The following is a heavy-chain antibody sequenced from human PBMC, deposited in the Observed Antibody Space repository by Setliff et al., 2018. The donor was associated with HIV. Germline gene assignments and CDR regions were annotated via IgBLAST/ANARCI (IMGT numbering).Heavy chain of an antibody. CDR3: TADRASVWYGH. CDR2: INHSGSA. Sequence: SETLSLTCAVYGGSFSGYYWSWIRQSPGKGLEWIGEINHSGSANYNPSLKSRVTISVDTSKNQFSVKLTSVTAADAATYYCTADRASVWYGHWGQGTLVTVSS. J-gene: IGHJ5*02. CDR1: GGSFSGYY. D-gene: IGHD6-19*01. V-gene: IGHV4-34*01.